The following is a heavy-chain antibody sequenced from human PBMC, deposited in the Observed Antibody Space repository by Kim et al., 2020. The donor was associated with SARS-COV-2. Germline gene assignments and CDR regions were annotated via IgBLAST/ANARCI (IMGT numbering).Heavy chain of an antibody. CDR3: ARDIAPGGYGMDV. J-gene: IGHJ6*02. Sequence: YNPSLKSRVTISVDTSKNQFSLKLSSVTAADTAVYYCARDIAPGGYGMDVWGQGTTVTVSS. D-gene: IGHD2-15*01. V-gene: IGHV4-31*02.